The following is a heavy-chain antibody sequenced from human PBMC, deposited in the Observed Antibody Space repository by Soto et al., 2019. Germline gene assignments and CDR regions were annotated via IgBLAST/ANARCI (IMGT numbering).Heavy chain of an antibody. D-gene: IGHD4-17*01. CDR1: GFTFFAYW. Sequence: EVQLVESGGGLVQPGGSLRLSCAASGFTFFAYWIHWVRQVPGKGLVWVSRINSDGSDTSYADSVRGRFTISRDNSKNTVYLQMNSLTAEDTAVYYCAKGGDYGDYAGENWFDSWGQGSLVTVSS. V-gene: IGHV3-74*01. CDR3: AKGGDYGDYAGENWFDS. CDR2: INSDGSDT. J-gene: IGHJ5*01.